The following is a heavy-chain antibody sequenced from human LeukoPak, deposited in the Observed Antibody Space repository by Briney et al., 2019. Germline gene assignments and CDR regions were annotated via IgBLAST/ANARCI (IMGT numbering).Heavy chain of an antibody. Sequence: SETLSLPCSVSVGPISSRDYSWGWIRHPPGKGLEWMGIIYYSGSTYYSPSLKSRVTISVDTSKNQFSLKLNSVTAADTAVYYCARVGVAESGRKFDPWGQGTLVTVSS. CDR1: VGPISSRDYS. CDR2: IYYSGST. D-gene: IGHD6-19*01. V-gene: IGHV4-39*07. CDR3: ARVGVAESGRKFDP. J-gene: IGHJ5*02.